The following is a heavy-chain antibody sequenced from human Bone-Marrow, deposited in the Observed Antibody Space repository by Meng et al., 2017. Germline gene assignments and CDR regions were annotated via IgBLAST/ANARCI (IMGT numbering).Heavy chain of an antibody. CDR1: GFTFSSYA. CDR3: ARDQESGEVTMARGVTFDY. V-gene: IGHV3-30*04. D-gene: IGHD3-10*01. J-gene: IGHJ4*02. Sequence: GESLKISCAASGFTFSSYAMHWVRQAPGKGLEWVAVISYDGSNKYYADSVKGRFTISRDNSKNTLYLQMNSLRAEDTAVYYCARDQESGEVTMARGVTFDYWGQGTLVTVSS. CDR2: ISYDGSNK.